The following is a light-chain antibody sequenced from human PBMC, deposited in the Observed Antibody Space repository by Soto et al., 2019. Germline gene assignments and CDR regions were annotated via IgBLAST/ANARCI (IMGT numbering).Light chain of an antibody. CDR1: QTVLSNSNENNF. J-gene: IGKJ3*01. V-gene: IGKV4-1*01. CDR3: QQYYSSPFT. Sequence: DIEVTQSPESLSVSLGERATINCKSSQTVLSNSNENNFLAWYQQKPGQPPKLLIYWASTQEFGVPARFSGSGSGTDFSLTISCLQAEDVAVYYCQQYYSSPFTFGPGTKVDIK. CDR2: WAS.